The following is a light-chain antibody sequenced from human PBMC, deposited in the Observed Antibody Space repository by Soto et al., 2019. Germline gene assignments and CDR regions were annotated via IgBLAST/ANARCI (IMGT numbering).Light chain of an antibody. J-gene: IGLJ1*01. CDR1: SSDVGDYNY. Sequence: QSALTQPASVSGSPGQSITISCTGTSSDVGDYNYVSWYQQHPGKAPKLMIYDVRNRPSGVSNRFSGSKSGSTASLTISGLQAEDEADYYCSSYTSSTTRVFGTGTKLTVL. CDR3: SSYTSSTTRV. V-gene: IGLV2-14*01. CDR2: DVR.